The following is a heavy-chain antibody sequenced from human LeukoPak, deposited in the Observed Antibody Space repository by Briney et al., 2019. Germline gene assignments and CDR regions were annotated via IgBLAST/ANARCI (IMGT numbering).Heavy chain of an antibody. CDR1: GFTFSSYA. CDR2: ISGSGGST. J-gene: IGHJ4*02. Sequence: GGSLRLSCAASGFTFSSYAMSWVRQAPGKGLEWVSAISGSGGSTYYADSAKGRFTISRDNSKNTLYLQMNSLRAEDTAVYYCAKPYLPEWIQLWSGFDYWGQGTLVTVSS. V-gene: IGHV3-23*01. D-gene: IGHD5-18*01. CDR3: AKPYLPEWIQLWSGFDY.